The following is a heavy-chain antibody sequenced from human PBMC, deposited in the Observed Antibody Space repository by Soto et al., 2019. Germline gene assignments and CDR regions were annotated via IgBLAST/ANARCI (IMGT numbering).Heavy chain of an antibody. CDR2: ISSRTGYI. D-gene: IGHD2-15*01. V-gene: IGHV3-21*06. CDR3: ARGVVSSWVDSYYGMDV. CDR1: GFNFSIYS. J-gene: IGHJ6*02. Sequence: EVQLVESGGGLVKPGGSLRLSCAPSGFNFSIYSMNWVRQDPGKGLEWVASISSRTGYINYADSVKGRATISRDNAKNSLFLQLNSPRAADTARYYCARGVVSSWVDSYYGMDVWGPGTTFTFSS.